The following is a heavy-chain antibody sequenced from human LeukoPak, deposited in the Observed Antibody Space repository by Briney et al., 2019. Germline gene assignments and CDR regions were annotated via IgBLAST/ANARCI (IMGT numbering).Heavy chain of an antibody. CDR2: IYYSGST. D-gene: IGHD1-26*01. CDR3: ARRGPWELLLSWFDP. Sequence: PSETLSLTCTVSGGSISSSSYYWGWIRQPPGKGLEWIGSIYYSGSTNYNPSLKSRVTISVDTSKNQFSLKLSSVTAADTAVYYCARRGPWELLLSWFDPWGQGTLVTVSS. J-gene: IGHJ5*02. V-gene: IGHV4-39*07. CDR1: GGSISSSSYY.